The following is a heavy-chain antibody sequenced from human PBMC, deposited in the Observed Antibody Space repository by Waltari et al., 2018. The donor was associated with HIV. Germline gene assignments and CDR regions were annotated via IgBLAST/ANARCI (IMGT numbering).Heavy chain of an antibody. CDR3: ARRKGDYRTAFDI. CDR2: IYPGDSDA. J-gene: IGHJ3*02. Sequence: EETLVQSGAEVKEPGESLKISCTSLGHNFVGYWVGSVRQVPGKGLEWMGVIYPGDSDAVYSPSFQGRVIMSTDSSISTVYLQWSSLRASDTAMYYCARRKGDYRTAFDIWGQGTMVTASS. D-gene: IGHD4-17*01. CDR1: GHNFVGYW. V-gene: IGHV5-51*01.